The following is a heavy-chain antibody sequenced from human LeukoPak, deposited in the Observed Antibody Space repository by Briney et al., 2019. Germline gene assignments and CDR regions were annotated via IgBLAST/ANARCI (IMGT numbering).Heavy chain of an antibody. CDR1: GGTFRSYA. V-gene: IGHV1-18*01. CDR2: ISAYNGNT. Sequence: ASVKVSCKASGGTFRSYAINWVRQAPGQGLEWMGWISAYNGNTNYAQKLQDRVTMTTDTSTSTAYMELRSLRSDDTAVYYCARDDYGDQRHYYYYYMDVWGKGTTVTVSS. CDR3: ARDDYGDQRHYYYYYMDV. D-gene: IGHD4-17*01. J-gene: IGHJ6*03.